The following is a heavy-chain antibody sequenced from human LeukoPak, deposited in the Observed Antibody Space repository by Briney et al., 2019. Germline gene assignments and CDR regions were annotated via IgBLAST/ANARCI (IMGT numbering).Heavy chain of an antibody. D-gene: IGHD3-3*01. CDR3: ARGVNRITIFVWFDP. J-gene: IGHJ5*02. V-gene: IGHV1-69*01. CDR2: IIPIFDTA. CDR1: GGTFSSYA. Sequence: SVKVSCKAPGGTFSSYAISWVRQAPGQGLEWMGGIIPIFDTANYAQKFQGRVTITADESTSTAYMELSSLRSEDTAVYYCARGVNRITIFVWFDPWGQGTLVTVSS.